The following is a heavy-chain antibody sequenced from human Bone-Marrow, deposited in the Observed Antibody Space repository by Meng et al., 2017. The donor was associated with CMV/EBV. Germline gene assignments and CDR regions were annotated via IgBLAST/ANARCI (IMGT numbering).Heavy chain of an antibody. CDR3: ARAHPYDFWSGSV. D-gene: IGHD3-3*01. CDR2: INPSSGGT. Sequence: ASVKVSCKASGYTFTSYYMHWVRQAPGQGLEWMGGINPSSGGTKNAQKFQGRVTMTRDTSIRTAYMEQSRLRSDDTAVYFCARAHPYDFWSGSVWGQGTTVTVSS. J-gene: IGHJ6*02. V-gene: IGHV1-2*02. CDR1: GYTFTSYY.